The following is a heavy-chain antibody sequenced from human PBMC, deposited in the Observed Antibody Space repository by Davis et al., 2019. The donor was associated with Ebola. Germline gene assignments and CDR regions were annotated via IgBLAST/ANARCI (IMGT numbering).Heavy chain of an antibody. Sequence: MPGGSLRLSCAVSGGSISSSNWWSWVRQPPGKGLEWIGEIYHSGSTNYNPSLKSRVTISVDKSKNQFSLKLSSVTAADTAVYYCARGEQLVRGGPPFDHWGQGTLVTVSS. D-gene: IGHD6-6*01. V-gene: IGHV4-4*02. CDR2: IYHSGST. J-gene: IGHJ5*02. CDR1: GGSISSSNW. CDR3: ARGEQLVRGGPPFDH.